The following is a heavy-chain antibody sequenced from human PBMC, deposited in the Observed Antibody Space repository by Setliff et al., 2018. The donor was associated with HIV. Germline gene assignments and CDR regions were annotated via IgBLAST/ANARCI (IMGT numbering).Heavy chain of an antibody. V-gene: IGHV4-31*03. CDR3: ARFKTLRRHFDY. CDR1: GGSISSGGYY. Sequence: SETLSLTCTVSGGSISSGGYYWSWIRQHTGKGLEWIGYIYYSGSTYYTPSLKSRVTISVDTSKNQFSLKLSSVTAADTAVYYCARFKTLRRHFDYWGQGTLVTVSS. J-gene: IGHJ4*02. CDR2: IYYSGST.